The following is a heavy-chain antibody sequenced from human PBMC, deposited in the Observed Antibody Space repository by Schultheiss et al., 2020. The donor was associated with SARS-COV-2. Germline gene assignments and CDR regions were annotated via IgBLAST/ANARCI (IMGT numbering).Heavy chain of an antibody. CDR2: ISSSGSTI. CDR3: ARDDKAYQLPGGGYYYYGMDV. D-gene: IGHD2-2*01. V-gene: IGHV3-48*04. J-gene: IGHJ6*02. CDR1: GLTFSSYG. Sequence: GGSLRLSCAASGLTFSSYGMHWVRQAPGKGLEWVSYISSSGSTIYYADSVKGRFTISRDNAKNSLYLQMKSLRAEDTAVYYCARDDKAYQLPGGGYYYYGMDVWGQGTTVTV.